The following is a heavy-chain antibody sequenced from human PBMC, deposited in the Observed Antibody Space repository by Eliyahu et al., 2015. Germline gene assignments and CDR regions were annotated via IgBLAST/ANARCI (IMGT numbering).Heavy chain of an antibody. CDR3: ARGNLAFDI. V-gene: IGHV4-31*03. CDR2: IYYSGST. Sequence: QVQLQESGPGLVKPSQTLSLTCTVSGGSFSSGYYYWSWIRQHPGKGLGLIGYIYYSGSTYYNPSLRSRVNISVDTSKNQISLKLSSVTAADTAVYYCARGNLAFDIWGQGTMVNVSS. CDR1: GGSFSSGYYY. J-gene: IGHJ3*02.